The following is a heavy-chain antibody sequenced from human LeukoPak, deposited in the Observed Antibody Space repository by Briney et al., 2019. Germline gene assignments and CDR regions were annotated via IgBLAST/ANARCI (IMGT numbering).Heavy chain of an antibody. D-gene: IGHD3-3*01. CDR3: ARDQGASYDFWSGYYNYYYYYYMDV. J-gene: IGHJ6*03. CDR2: INPDGSTT. Sequence: GGSLRLSCAASGFTFSRYWIHWVRQAPGKGLEWVSRINPDGSTTTYADSVKGRFTISRDNAKNSLYLQMNSLRAEDTAVYYCARDQGASYDFWSGYYNYYYYYYMDVWGKGTTVTVSS. CDR1: GFTFSRYW. V-gene: IGHV3-74*01.